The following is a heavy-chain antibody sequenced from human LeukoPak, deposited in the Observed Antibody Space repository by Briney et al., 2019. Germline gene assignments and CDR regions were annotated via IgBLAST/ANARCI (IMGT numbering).Heavy chain of an antibody. CDR1: VYTFTSYD. D-gene: IGHD2-2*01. CDR2: MNPNTGYT. CDR3: ARGLSRSNWFDP. Sequence: GASVTVSCTASVYTFTSYDINWVGQATGQRLEGMGWMNPNTGYTAYAQKFQGRVTMTRNTSISTAYMELTSRRSEDTAVYFCARGLSRSNWFDPWGQGTLVTVSS. J-gene: IGHJ5*02. V-gene: IGHV1-8*01.